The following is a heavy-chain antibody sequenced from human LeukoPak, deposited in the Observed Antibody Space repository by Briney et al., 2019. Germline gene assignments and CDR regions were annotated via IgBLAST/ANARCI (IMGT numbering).Heavy chain of an antibody. V-gene: IGHV3-23*01. CDR3: AKDIQLST. Sequence: PGGSLRLSCAVSGFTFRGAAMTWVRQAPGKGLEWVSLISSSGNNAYYADSVKGRFTISRDISKNTLSLQMNSLRVEDTAIYYCAKDIQLSTWGLGTRVTVSS. J-gene: IGHJ3*01. CDR2: ISSSGNNA. D-gene: IGHD5-24*01. CDR1: GFTFRGAA.